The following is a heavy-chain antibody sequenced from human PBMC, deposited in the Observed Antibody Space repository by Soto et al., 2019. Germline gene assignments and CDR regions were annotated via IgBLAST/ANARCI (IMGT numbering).Heavy chain of an antibody. CDR2: IKQDGSEK. D-gene: IGHD2-2*01. J-gene: IGHJ4*02. V-gene: IGHV3-7*01. CDR3: ARGHYQLEY. CDR1: GFTFTTYW. Sequence: EVQLVESGGGLVQPGGSLRLSCAASGFTFTTYWMSWVRQAPGRGLEWVASIKQDGSEKYYVDSVKGRFSISRDNAKNSLYLQMNSLTAEDTAVYYCARGHYQLEYWGQGTLVTVSS.